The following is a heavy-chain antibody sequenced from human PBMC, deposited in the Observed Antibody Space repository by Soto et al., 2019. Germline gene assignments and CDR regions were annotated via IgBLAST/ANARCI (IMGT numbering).Heavy chain of an antibody. J-gene: IGHJ4*02. CDR3: CNNHVGEGGRGY. D-gene: IGHD3-16*01. V-gene: IGHV4-4*09. Sequence: QVQLQESGPGLVKPSETLSLTCTVSGGSMRGQHWSWIRQPPGKGLEWIGHHSDSTNYNPSLKSPITLTTNPFKNQCPPKPSSVTAPKPGVLYCCNNHVGEGGRGYWGQGTLVTVSS. CDR2: HHSDST. CDR1: GGSMRGQH.